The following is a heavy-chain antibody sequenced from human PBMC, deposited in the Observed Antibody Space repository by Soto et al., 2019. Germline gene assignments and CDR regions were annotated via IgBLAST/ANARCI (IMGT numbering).Heavy chain of an antibody. D-gene: IGHD2-15*01. CDR3: ARASIDGICFEY. CDR1: GFTFSTYG. V-gene: IGHV3-48*03. J-gene: IGHJ4*02. CDR2: ISSSGNTI. Sequence: EVQLVESGGGLVQPGGSLRLSCAASGFTFSTYGMNWVRQAPGKGLEWISYISSSGNTIFHADSVKGRFTVSRDNAKNSVYLQMNSLRAEDTAIYYCARASIDGICFEYWGQGTLVTVSS.